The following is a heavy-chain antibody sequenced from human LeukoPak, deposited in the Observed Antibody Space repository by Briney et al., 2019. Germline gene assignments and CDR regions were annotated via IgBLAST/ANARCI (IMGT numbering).Heavy chain of an antibody. CDR3: ARDPGYSYGYYFDY. V-gene: IGHV3-7*03. Sequence: GGSLRLSCAASGFTFSSYWMSWVRQAPGKGLEWVANIKQDGSEKYYVDSVKGRFTISRENAKNSLYLQMNSLRADDTAVYYCARDPGYSYGYYFDYWGQGTLVTVSS. CDR2: IKQDGSEK. CDR1: GFTFSSYW. D-gene: IGHD5-18*01. J-gene: IGHJ4*02.